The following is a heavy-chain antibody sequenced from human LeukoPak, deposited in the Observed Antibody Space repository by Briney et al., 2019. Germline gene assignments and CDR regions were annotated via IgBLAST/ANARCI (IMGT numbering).Heavy chain of an antibody. CDR3: AREDTAMEGTYDY. J-gene: IGHJ4*02. CDR1: GFTFSSYA. V-gene: IGHV3-64*01. D-gene: IGHD5-18*01. CDR2: ISSNGGST. Sequence: GGSLRLSCAASGFTFSSYAMHWVRQAPGKGLEYVSAISSNGGSTYYANSVKGRFTISRDNSKNTLYLQMGSLRAEDMAVYYCAREDTAMEGTYDYWGQGTLVTVSS.